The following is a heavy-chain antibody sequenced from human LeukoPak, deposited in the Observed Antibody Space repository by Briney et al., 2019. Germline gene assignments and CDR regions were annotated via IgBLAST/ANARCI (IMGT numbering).Heavy chain of an antibody. D-gene: IGHD6-19*01. J-gene: IGHJ4*02. CDR3: ARAPGGWDRFDY. CDR2: IYTSGST. Sequence: PSETLSLTCTVSGGSISSGSYYWSWIRQPAGKGLEWIGRIYTSGSTNYNPSLKSRVTISVDTSKNQFSLKLSSVTAADTAVYYCARAPGGWDRFDYRGQGTLVTVSS. CDR1: GGSISSGSYY. V-gene: IGHV4-61*02.